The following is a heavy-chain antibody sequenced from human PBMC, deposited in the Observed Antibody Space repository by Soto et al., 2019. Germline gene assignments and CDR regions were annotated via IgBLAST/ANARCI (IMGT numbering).Heavy chain of an antibody. J-gene: IGHJ5*02. CDR3: ARVSSIEARWEYNWFDP. CDR1: GGTFSRYA. CDR2: IIPIFGTA. D-gene: IGHD6-6*01. Sequence: QVQLVQSGAEVKKPGSSVKVSCKASGGTFSRYAISWVRQAPGQGLEWMGWIIPIFGTANYAQKFQGRVTITEDESTSTAYMELSSLRSEDTAVYYCARVSSIEARWEYNWFDPWGQGTLVTVCS. V-gene: IGHV1-69*01.